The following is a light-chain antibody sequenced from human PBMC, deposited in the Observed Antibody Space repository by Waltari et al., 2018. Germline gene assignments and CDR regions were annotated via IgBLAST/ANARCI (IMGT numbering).Light chain of an antibody. V-gene: IGLV2-14*03. Sequence: QSALTQPDPVSGSPGQTITISCTRTSSDVGDYKYVSWYQQYPGKAPKVIIYDAINRPSGLSNRFSGSKSGNSASLTISGLQAEDEAHYFCASFISSTSGVFGGGTRLTVL. CDR1: SSDVGDYKY. CDR3: ASFISSTSGV. CDR2: DAI. J-gene: IGLJ2*01.